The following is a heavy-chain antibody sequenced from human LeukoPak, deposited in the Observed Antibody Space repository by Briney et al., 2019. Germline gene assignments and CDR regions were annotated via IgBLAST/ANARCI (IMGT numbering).Heavy chain of an antibody. Sequence: ASVKVSCKASGYTLTSNYMHWVRQAPGQGLEWMGIINPSGGSTSYAKKFQGRISMTRDTSTNTVYMELSSLRSEDTAVYFCAREQGSTMVRGPVDYWGQGTLVTVSS. CDR3: AREQGSTMVRGPVDY. V-gene: IGHV1-46*01. CDR1: GYTLTSNY. J-gene: IGHJ4*02. CDR2: INPSGGST. D-gene: IGHD3-10*01.